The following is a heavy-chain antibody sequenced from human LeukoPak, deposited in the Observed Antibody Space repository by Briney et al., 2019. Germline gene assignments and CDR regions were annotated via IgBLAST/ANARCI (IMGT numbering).Heavy chain of an antibody. J-gene: IGHJ4*03. Sequence: GGSLRLSCAASGFTFSRYSMNWVRQAPGKGLEWVAYISTNSKTIYSGDSVKGRFSISRDNGKNLLYLQMDSLRVEDTAVYHCATYFDSTGYFEEAYDTWGQGTLVTVSA. D-gene: IGHD3-22*01. CDR1: GFTFSRYS. CDR3: ATYFDSTGYFEEAYDT. CDR2: ISTNSKTI. V-gene: IGHV3-48*01.